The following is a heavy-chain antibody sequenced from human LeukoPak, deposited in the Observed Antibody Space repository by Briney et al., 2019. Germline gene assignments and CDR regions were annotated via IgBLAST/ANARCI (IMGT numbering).Heavy chain of an antibody. D-gene: IGHD3-22*01. Sequence: ASVNVSCKASGYTFTGYYMHWVRQAPGQGLEWMGWISAYNGNTNYAQKLQGRVTMTTDTSTSTAYMELRSLRSDDTAVYYCARDLHSGSSISGYWGQGTLVTVSS. CDR3: ARDLHSGSSISGY. J-gene: IGHJ4*02. V-gene: IGHV1-18*04. CDR1: GYTFTGYY. CDR2: ISAYNGNT.